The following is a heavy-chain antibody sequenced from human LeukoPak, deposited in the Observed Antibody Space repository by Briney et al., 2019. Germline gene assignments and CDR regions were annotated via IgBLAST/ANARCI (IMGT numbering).Heavy chain of an antibody. CDR1: GFTFSSYA. V-gene: IGHV3-7*01. CDR2: IKQDGSEK. D-gene: IGHD2-2*01. J-gene: IGHJ3*02. CDR3: ARDPAMTDAFDI. Sequence: GGSLRLSCAASGFTFSSYAMSWVRQAPGKGLEWVANIKQDGSEKYYVDSVKGRFTISRDNAKNSPYLQMNSLRAEDTAVYYCARDPAMTDAFDIWGQGTMVTVSS.